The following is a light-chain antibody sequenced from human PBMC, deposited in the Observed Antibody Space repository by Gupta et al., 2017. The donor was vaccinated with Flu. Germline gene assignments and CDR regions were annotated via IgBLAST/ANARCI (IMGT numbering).Light chain of an antibody. CDR1: SSNIGNNY. Sequence: QSVLTQPPSLSAAPGQKVTISCSGSSSNIGNNYVAWYQQLPGAAPKLLIYEDSVRPSGIPDRFSGSKSGTSATLAITGLQTGDEADFYCGTWDSRLNSGVFGGGTKLTVL. V-gene: IGLV1-51*02. J-gene: IGLJ3*02. CDR2: EDS. CDR3: GTWDSRLNSGV.